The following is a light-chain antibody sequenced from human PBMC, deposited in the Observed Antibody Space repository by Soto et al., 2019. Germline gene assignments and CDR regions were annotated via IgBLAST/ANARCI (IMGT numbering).Light chain of an antibody. CDR3: QXXGSSPIT. CDR1: QXVNTXX. Sequence: EIVLTQFPGTLSLSPGXRXXXXXXASQXVNTXXLAWYQQKSGQAPRLLIYGASSRATGIPDRFSGSGSGTDFTLTISRLEPEXXAAXFXQXXGSSPITFGQGTRLEIK. CDR2: GAS. V-gene: IGKV3-20*01. J-gene: IGKJ5*01.